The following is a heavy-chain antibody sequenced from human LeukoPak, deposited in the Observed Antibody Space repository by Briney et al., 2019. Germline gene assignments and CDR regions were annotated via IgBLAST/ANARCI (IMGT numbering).Heavy chain of an antibody. V-gene: IGHV1-2*02. D-gene: IGHD1-26*01. CDR3: AREIVHSGGDC. CDR1: GYTFTDYS. Sequence: GASVKVSCKASGYTFTDYSIHWVRQPPGQGLEWMGWVTPKNGDTSYTPKFQGRVTMTRDTSISTAHMELSRLTSDDTAIYYCAREIVHSGGDCWGQGTLVIVSS. J-gene: IGHJ4*02. CDR2: VTPKNGDT.